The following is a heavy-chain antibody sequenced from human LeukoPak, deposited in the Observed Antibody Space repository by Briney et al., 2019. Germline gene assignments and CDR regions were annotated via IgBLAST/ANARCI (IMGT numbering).Heavy chain of an antibody. V-gene: IGHV4-34*01. Sequence: SETLSLTCAVYGGSFSGYYWSWIRQPPGKGLEWIGEINHRGSTNYNPSLKSRVTVSLDTSKNQFSLKLSSVTAADTAVYYCARDYGGFDYWGQGTLVTVSS. J-gene: IGHJ4*02. CDR3: ARDYGGFDY. CDR1: GGSFSGYY. CDR2: INHRGST. D-gene: IGHD4-17*01.